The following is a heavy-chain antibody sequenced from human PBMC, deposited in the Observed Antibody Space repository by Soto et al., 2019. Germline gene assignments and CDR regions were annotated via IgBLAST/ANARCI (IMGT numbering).Heavy chain of an antibody. CDR2: IIPIFGTA. J-gene: IGHJ6*02. CDR1: GGTFSSYA. CDR3: ARKRGAGRYYYYYYGMDV. Sequence: SVKVSCKASGGTFSSYAISWVRQAPGQGLEWMGGIIPIFGTANYAQKFQGRVTITADESTSTAYMELSSLRSEDTAVYYCARKRGAGRYYYYYYGMDVWGQGTTVTVSS. D-gene: IGHD3-10*01. V-gene: IGHV1-69*13.